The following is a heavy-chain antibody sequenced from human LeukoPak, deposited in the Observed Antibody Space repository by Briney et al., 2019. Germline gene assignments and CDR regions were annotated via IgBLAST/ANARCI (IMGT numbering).Heavy chain of an antibody. CDR3: ATGLGWLRFSGLPDY. D-gene: IGHD5-12*01. J-gene: IGHJ4*02. CDR1: GYTLTELS. V-gene: IGHV1-24*01. CDR2: FDPEDGET. Sequence: ASVKVSCKVSGYTLTELSMHWVRQAPGKGLEWMGGFDPEDGETIYAQKFQGRVTMTEDTSTDTAYMELSSLRSEDTAVYYCATGLGWLRFSGLPDYWGQGTLVTVSS.